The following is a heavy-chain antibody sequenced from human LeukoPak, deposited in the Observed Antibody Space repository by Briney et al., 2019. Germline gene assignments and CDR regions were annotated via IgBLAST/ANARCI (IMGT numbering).Heavy chain of an antibody. Sequence: SETLSLTCTAATGSISTYYWTWIRQALGKGLEWIGYIHYSGSTNYNPSLKSRVTISVDTSNNQFSLRLSSVTAADTAVYYCARGEGAVTPWGQGTLVTVSS. CDR3: ARGEGAVTP. V-gene: IGHV4-59*01. J-gene: IGHJ4*02. CDR1: TGSISTYY. CDR2: IHYSGST. D-gene: IGHD1-26*01.